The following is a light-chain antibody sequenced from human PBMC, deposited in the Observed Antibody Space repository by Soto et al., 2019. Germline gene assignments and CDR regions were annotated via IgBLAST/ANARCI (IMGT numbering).Light chain of an antibody. J-gene: IGKJ1*01. V-gene: IGKV1-39*01. CDR3: QQSYTTPWT. Sequence: DIQMTQSPSSLPASVGDRVTITCRASQTIDTYLNWYQQKPGNAPKVLIYVASRLHTGVPSRFSGSGSVTDFTLTITSLQPEDFATYFCQQSYTTPWTFGQGTRVEV. CDR1: QTIDTY. CDR2: VAS.